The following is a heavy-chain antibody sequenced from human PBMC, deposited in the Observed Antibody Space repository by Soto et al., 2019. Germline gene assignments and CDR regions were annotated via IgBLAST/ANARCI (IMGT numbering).Heavy chain of an antibody. J-gene: IGHJ6*02. Sequence: SVKVSCKASGGTFSSYAISWVRQAPGQGLEWMGGIIPIFGTASYAQKFQGRVTITADESTSTAYMELSSLRSEDTAVYYCARGHEVIIGAMDVWGQGTTVTVSS. CDR1: GGTFSSYA. CDR2: IIPIFGTA. V-gene: IGHV1-69*13. D-gene: IGHD3-10*01. CDR3: ARGHEVIIGAMDV.